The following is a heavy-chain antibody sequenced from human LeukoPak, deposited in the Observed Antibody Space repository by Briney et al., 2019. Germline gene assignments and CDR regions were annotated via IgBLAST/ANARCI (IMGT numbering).Heavy chain of an antibody. CDR2: IYYSGST. D-gene: IGHD5-24*01. CDR3: ARGSYDDYNSWGFFGFDP. CDR1: GGSISSYY. Sequence: SETLSLTCTVSGGSISSYYWSWIRQPPGKGLEWIGYIYYSGSTNYNPSLKSRVTISVDTSKNQFSLKLSSVTAADTAVYYCARGSYDDYNSWGFFGFDPWGQGTLVTVSS. J-gene: IGHJ5*02. V-gene: IGHV4-59*01.